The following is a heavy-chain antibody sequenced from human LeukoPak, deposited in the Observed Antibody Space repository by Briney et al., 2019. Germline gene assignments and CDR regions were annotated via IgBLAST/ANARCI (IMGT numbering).Heavy chain of an antibody. Sequence: GGSLRLSCAASGFTFDDYAMHWVRQAPGKGLEWVSGISWNSGSIGYADSVKGRFTISRDNAKNSLYLQMNSLRAEDTAVYYCARSGVGDILTGYYYYYYYMDVWGKGTTVTISS. CDR1: GFTFDDYA. J-gene: IGHJ6*03. CDR2: ISWNSGSI. D-gene: IGHD3-9*01. CDR3: ARSGVGDILTGYYYYYYYMDV. V-gene: IGHV3-9*01.